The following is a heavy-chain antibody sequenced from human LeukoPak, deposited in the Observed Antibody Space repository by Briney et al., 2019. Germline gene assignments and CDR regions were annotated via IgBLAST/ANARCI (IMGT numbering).Heavy chain of an antibody. CDR2: ISGSGGSP. D-gene: IGHD1-26*01. V-gene: IGHV3-23*01. J-gene: IGHJ4*02. CDR3: AKGSRGSYYGSYYDY. Sequence: AGGSLRLSCAASGFTFSSYAMSWVRQAPGKGLEWVSAISGSGGSPYYADSVKGRFTISRDNSKNTLYLQMNSLRADDTAVYYCAKGSRGSYYGSYYDYWGQGTLVAVSS. CDR1: GFTFSSYA.